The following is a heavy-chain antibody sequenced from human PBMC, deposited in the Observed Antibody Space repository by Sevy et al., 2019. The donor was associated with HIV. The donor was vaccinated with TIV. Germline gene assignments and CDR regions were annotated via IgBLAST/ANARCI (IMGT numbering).Heavy chain of an antibody. D-gene: IGHD2-15*01. Sequence: GGSLRLSCAASGFTFSSYAMHWVRQAPGKGLEWVAVISYDGSNKYYADSVKGRFTISRDNSKNTLYLQMNSLRAEDTAVYYCARLPGGSGGSCYPNFFDYWGQGTLVTVSS. CDR1: GFTFSSYA. V-gene: IGHV3-30-3*01. J-gene: IGHJ4*02. CDR2: ISYDGSNK. CDR3: ARLPGGSGGSCYPNFFDY.